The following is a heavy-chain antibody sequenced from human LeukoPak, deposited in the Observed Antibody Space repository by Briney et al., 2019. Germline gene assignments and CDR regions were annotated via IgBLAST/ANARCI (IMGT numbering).Heavy chain of an antibody. CDR3: ARLEMATITHAFDI. Sequence: GGSLRLSCAASGFTFSSYGMHWVRQAPGKGLEWVAVISYDGSNKYYADSVKGRFTISRDNSKNTLYLQMNSLRAEDTAVYYCARLEMATITHAFDIWGQGAMITVSS. V-gene: IGHV3-30*03. CDR1: GFTFSSYG. J-gene: IGHJ3*02. CDR2: ISYDGSNK. D-gene: IGHD5-24*01.